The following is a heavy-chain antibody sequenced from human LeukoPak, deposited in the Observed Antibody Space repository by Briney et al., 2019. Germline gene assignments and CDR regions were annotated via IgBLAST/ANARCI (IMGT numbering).Heavy chain of an antibody. Sequence: ASVKVSCRASGYTFTDYYMHWVRQAPGQGLEWMGWINPNSGGTNYAQKFQGRVTMTRDTSISTAYMELSRLRSDDTAVYYCARDGAREGSHVSRWGQGTLVTVSS. D-gene: IGHD3-16*01. CDR2: INPNSGGT. J-gene: IGHJ4*02. V-gene: IGHV1-2*02. CDR1: GYTFTDYY. CDR3: ARDGAREGSHVSR.